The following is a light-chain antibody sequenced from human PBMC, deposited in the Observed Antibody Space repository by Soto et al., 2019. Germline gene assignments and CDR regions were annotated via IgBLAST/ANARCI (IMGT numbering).Light chain of an antibody. CDR3: QSYDSTLSARYV. V-gene: IGLV1-40*01. Sequence: QSVLTQPPSVSGAPGQRVTISCTGSSSNIGAGYDVHWYQQLPGTAPKLLIYTNSNRPSGVPDRFSASTSGTSASLAITGLQAEDEGDYYCQSYDSTLSARYVFGTGTKVTVL. J-gene: IGLJ1*01. CDR2: TNS. CDR1: SSNIGAGYD.